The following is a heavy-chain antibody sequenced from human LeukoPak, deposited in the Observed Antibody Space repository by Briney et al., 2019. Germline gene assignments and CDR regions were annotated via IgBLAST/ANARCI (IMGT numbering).Heavy chain of an antibody. V-gene: IGHV1-69*13. CDR2: IIPIFGTA. Sequence: SVKVSCKAPGGTFSSYAISWVRQAPGQGLEWMGGIIPIFGTANYAQKFQGRVTITADESTSTAYMELSSLRSEDTAVYYCARGGRYCSGGSCPFDYWGQGTLVTVSS. J-gene: IGHJ4*02. CDR1: GGTFSSYA. D-gene: IGHD2-15*01. CDR3: ARGGRYCSGGSCPFDY.